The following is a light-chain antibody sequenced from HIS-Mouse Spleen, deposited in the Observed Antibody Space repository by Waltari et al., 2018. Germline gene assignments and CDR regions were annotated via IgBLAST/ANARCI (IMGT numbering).Light chain of an antibody. CDR3: HQSYSIPIYT. CDR1: QSISSY. V-gene: IGKV1-39*01. Sequence: DIQVTQSPSSLSASVGDRVTITCRASQSISSYLNWYQQKPGKAPKLLIYAASSLQSGVPSRFSGSGSGTDFTLTVSSLQPADFATYYCHQSYSIPIYTFGQGTKLENK. CDR2: AAS. J-gene: IGKJ2*01.